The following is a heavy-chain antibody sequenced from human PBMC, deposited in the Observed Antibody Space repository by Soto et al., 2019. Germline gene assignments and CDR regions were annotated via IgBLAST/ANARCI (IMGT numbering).Heavy chain of an antibody. CDR2: ISGSGGST. CDR1: GFTFSSYA. CDR3: AKKGMTTVTTYAFDI. Sequence: GGSLSLSCAASGFTFSSYALSWVRQAPGKGLEWVSAISGSGGSTYYADSVKGRFTISRDDSKNTLYLQMNSLRAEDTAVYYCAKKGMTTVTTYAFDIWGQGTMVTVSS. D-gene: IGHD4-17*01. V-gene: IGHV3-23*01. J-gene: IGHJ3*02.